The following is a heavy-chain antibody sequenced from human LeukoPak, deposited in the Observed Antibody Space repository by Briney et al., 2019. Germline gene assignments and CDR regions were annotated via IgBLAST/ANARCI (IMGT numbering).Heavy chain of an antibody. CDR1: GYSISSDYY. CDR3: ASTSPKYYYESSGYSSLFDN. Sequence: SETLSLTCTVSGYSISSDYYWGWIRQPPGKGLEWIGSIYHSGSTYYNPSLKSRLTISVDTSKNQFSLKLRSVTAADTALYYCASTSPKYYYESSGYSSLFDNWGQGTLVIVSS. V-gene: IGHV4-38-2*02. J-gene: IGHJ4*02. D-gene: IGHD3-22*01. CDR2: IYHSGST.